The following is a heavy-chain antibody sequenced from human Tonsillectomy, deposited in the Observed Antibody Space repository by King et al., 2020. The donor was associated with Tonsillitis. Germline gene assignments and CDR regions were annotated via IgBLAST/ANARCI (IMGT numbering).Heavy chain of an antibody. CDR1: GFTFGDYA. Sequence: VQLVESGGGLVQPGRSLRLSCTTSGFTFGDYAMTWVRQAPGKGLEWVGVIRTKGYGGTTEYAASVKGRFTISRDDSNSIAYLQMNSLKTEDTAVYYCTSYASGRQDYWGQGTLVTVSS. CDR2: IRTKGYGGTT. V-gene: IGHV3-49*04. CDR3: TSYASGRQDY. J-gene: IGHJ4*02. D-gene: IGHD3-10*01.